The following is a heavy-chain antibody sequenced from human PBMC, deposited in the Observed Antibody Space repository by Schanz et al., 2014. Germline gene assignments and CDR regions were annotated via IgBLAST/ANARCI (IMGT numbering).Heavy chain of an antibody. V-gene: IGHV3-NL1*01. D-gene: IGHD5-18*01. CDR1: GFSFSNYW. CDR2: ISGSGDNT. Sequence: QVQLVESGGGVVQPGGSLRLSCAASGFSFSNYWMHWVRQGPGSGLVWVSAISGSGDNTFYADSVRGRFTISRDNSRNTLSIKMNSLRAEDPAVYYCAREEGYGYGPGAFDIWGQGTMVTVSS. CDR3: AREEGYGYGPGAFDI. J-gene: IGHJ3*02.